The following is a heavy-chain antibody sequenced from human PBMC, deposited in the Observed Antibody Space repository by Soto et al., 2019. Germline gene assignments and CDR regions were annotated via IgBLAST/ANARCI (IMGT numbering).Heavy chain of an antibody. J-gene: IGHJ4*02. D-gene: IGHD3-22*01. CDR2: IYYSGST. CDR1: GGSISSSSYY. CDR3: ARHSTVNYYDRYTFDY. V-gene: IGHV4-39*01. Sequence: SETLSLTCTVSGGSISSSSYYWGWIRQPPGKGLEWIGSIYYSGSTYYNPSLKSRVTISVDTSKNQFSLKLSPVTAADTAVYYCARHSTVNYYDRYTFDYWGQGTLVTVSS.